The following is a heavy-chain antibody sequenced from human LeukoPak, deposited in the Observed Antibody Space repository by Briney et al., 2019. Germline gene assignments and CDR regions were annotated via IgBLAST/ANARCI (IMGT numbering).Heavy chain of an antibody. D-gene: IGHD6-19*01. CDR3: TRHRGAVAGTTNHYYYMDV. CDR2: IRSKANSYAT. V-gene: IGHV3-73*01. CDR1: GFSFSSCA. Sequence: GGSLRLSCAASGFSFSSCAMSWVRQAPGKGLEWVGRIRSKANSYATAYAASVKGRFTISRDDSKNTAYLQMNSLKTEDTAVYYCTRHRGAVAGTTNHYYYMDVWGKGTTVTISS. J-gene: IGHJ6*03.